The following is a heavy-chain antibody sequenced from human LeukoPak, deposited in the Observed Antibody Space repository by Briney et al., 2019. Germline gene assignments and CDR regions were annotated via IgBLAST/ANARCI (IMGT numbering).Heavy chain of an antibody. V-gene: IGHV1-8*01. D-gene: IGHD3-10*01. Sequence: ASVKVSCKASGYTFTSYDINWVRQATGQGLEWMGWMNPNSGNIGYAQKFQGRVTMTRNTSISTAYMELSSLRSEDTAVYYCARDGALWFGESSIWGQGTMVTVSS. CDR2: MNPNSGNI. CDR3: ARDGALWFGESSI. J-gene: IGHJ3*02. CDR1: GYTFTSYD.